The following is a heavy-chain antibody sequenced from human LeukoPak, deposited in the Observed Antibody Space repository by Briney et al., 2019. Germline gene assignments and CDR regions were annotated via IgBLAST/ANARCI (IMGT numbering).Heavy chain of an antibody. D-gene: IGHD3-22*01. Sequence: GGSLRLSCAASGFTVSSNYMSWVRQAPGKGLEWVSVIYSGGSTYYADSVKGRFTISRDNAKNSLYLQMNSLRAEDTAVYYCARDSDYYDSSGYGGAFDIWGQGTMVTVSS. J-gene: IGHJ3*02. CDR2: IYSGGST. CDR1: GFTVSSNY. V-gene: IGHV3-66*01. CDR3: ARDSDYYDSSGYGGAFDI.